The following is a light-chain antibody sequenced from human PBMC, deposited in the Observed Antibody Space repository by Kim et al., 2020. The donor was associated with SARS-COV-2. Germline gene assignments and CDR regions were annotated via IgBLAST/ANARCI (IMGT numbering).Light chain of an antibody. CDR2: AAA. CDR1: QGISSY. CDR3: QQYYSYPRT. V-gene: IGKV1-8*01. Sequence: ASTGDRVTITCRASQGISSYLAWYQQKPGKAPKLLIYAAATLQSGVPSRFSGSGSGTDFTLTISCLQSEDFATYYCQQYYSYPRTFGQGTKVDIK. J-gene: IGKJ1*01.